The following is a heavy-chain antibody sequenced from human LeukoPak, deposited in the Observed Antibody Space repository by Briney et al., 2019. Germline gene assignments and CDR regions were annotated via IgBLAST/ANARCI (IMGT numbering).Heavy chain of an antibody. CDR2: IIPILGIA. V-gene: IGHV1-69*02. J-gene: IGHJ4*02. CDR1: GGTLSSYS. CDR3: ARSQGYSYGLDY. Sequence: GASVKVSCKASGGTLSSYSISWGRQGPGQRVEWMGRIIPILGIANYAQKFQGRVTITADKSTSTAYMELSSLRSEDTAVYYCARSQGYSYGLDYWGQGTLVTVSS. D-gene: IGHD5-18*01.